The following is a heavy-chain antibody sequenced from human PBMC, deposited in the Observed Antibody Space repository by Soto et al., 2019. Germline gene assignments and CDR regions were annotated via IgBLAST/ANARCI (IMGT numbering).Heavy chain of an antibody. V-gene: IGHV3-23*01. CDR3: AKVMYTWNDVAAFDS. D-gene: IGHD1-1*01. CDR2: IGVTAGST. CDR1: RFTFSNFA. J-gene: IGHJ4*02. Sequence: AHLSESGGGLQQPGGSLKHTCEASRFTFSNFAMSWVLQAPGKGLAWISTIGVTAGSTYYPDYVRGRFTISRDNSKNTLYLEMNSLRAEDTALYYCAKVMYTWNDVAAFDSWGQGTLVAVSS.